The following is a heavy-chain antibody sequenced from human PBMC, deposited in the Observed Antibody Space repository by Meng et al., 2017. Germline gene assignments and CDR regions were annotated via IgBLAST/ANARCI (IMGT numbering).Heavy chain of an antibody. CDR3: ARVWAVAVSDY. V-gene: IGHV3-48*03. Sequence: GESLKISCAASGFTFSSYEMNWVRQAPGKGLEWVSYISSSGSTIYYADSVKGRFTVSRDNAKNSLYLQMNSLRAEDTAVYYCARVWAVAVSDYWGQGTLVTVSS. J-gene: IGHJ4*02. D-gene: IGHD6-19*01. CDR1: GFTFSSYE. CDR2: ISSSGSTI.